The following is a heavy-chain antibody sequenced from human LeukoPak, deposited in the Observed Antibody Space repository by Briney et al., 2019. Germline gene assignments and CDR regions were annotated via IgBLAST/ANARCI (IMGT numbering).Heavy chain of an antibody. CDR3: ARGAPPYYDSPKGMDV. D-gene: IGHD3-9*01. V-gene: IGHV1-69*04. CDR2: IIPIFGIA. CDR1: GGTFSSYA. J-gene: IGHJ6*02. Sequence: SVKVSCKASGGTFSSYAICWVRQAPGQGLEWMGRIIPIFGIANYAQKFQGRVTITADKSTSTAYMELSSLRSEDTAVYYCARGAPPYYDSPKGMDVWGQGITVTVSS.